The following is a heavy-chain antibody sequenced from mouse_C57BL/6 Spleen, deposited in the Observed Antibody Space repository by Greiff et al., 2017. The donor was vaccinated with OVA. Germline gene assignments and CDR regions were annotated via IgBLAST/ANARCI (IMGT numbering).Heavy chain of an antibody. CDR3: ARAYGNYVAY. Sequence: EVKLVESGGGLVKPGGSLKLSCAASGFTFSSYAMSWVRQTPEKRLEWVATISDGGSYTYYPDNVKGRFTISRDNAKNNLYLQMSHLKSEDTAMYYCARAYGNYVAYWGQGTLVTVSA. D-gene: IGHD2-1*01. J-gene: IGHJ3*01. CDR2: ISDGGSYT. V-gene: IGHV5-4*03. CDR1: GFTFSSYA.